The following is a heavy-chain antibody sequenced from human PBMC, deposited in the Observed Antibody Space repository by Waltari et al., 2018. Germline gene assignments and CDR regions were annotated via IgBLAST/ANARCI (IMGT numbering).Heavy chain of an antibody. V-gene: IGHV3-30-3*01. Sequence: QGQLVESGGGVVQPGRSLRLSCEVSGFSFRTYPMHWVCQAPGKGLGWVAVVSFDENISYYADSVKGRFTISRDNSESTLYLQMNSLRAEDTAVYFCARDPRGDASFYYHMDVWGRGTTVTVSS. CDR2: VSFDENIS. CDR3: ARDPRGDASFYYHMDV. D-gene: IGHD2-2*01. J-gene: IGHJ6*03. CDR1: GFSFRTYP.